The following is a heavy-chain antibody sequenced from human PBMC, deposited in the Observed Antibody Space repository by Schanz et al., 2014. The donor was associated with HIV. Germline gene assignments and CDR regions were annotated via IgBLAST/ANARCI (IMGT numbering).Heavy chain of an antibody. V-gene: IGHV3-9*01. J-gene: IGHJ6*02. Sequence: EVQLVESGGGMVQPGRSLRLSCVASGFTFDDYAMHWVRQAPGKGLEWVSGISWNSGSIGYADSVKGRFTISRDNSKNTLYLQMNSLRAEDTAVYYCAKSPIFGDVIFYGMDVWGQGTTVTVSS. CDR1: GFTFDDYA. CDR3: AKSPIFGDVIFYGMDV. CDR2: ISWNSGSI. D-gene: IGHD3-3*02.